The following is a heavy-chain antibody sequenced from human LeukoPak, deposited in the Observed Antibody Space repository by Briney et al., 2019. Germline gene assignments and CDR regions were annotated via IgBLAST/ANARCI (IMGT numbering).Heavy chain of an antibody. CDR3: ASQYYDSSGWDAFDI. V-gene: IGHV7-4-1*04. J-gene: IGHJ3*02. D-gene: IGHD3-22*01. Sequence: ASVKVSCKASGYTFTSYAMNWVRQAPGQGLEWMGWMNTNTGNPTYAQGFTGRFVFSLDTSVSMAYLQISSLKAEDTAVYYCASQYYDSSGWDAFDIWGQGTMVTVSS. CDR2: MNTNTGNP. CDR1: GYTFTSYA.